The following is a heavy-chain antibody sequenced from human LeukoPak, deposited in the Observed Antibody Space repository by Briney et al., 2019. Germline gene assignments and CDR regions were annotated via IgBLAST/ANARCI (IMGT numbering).Heavy chain of an antibody. V-gene: IGHV3-48*02. CDR3: ARGGPTVTTWGLFDY. D-gene: IGHD4-17*01. Sequence: GGSLRLACAASGFTFSSYSMSWVRQAPGKGRDWVSYISSSSSTIYYADSVKGRFTISRDNAKNSLYLQMNSLRDEDTAVYSCARGGPTVTTWGLFDYWGQGPLVTVSS. J-gene: IGHJ4*02. CDR2: ISSSSSTI. CDR1: GFTFSSYS.